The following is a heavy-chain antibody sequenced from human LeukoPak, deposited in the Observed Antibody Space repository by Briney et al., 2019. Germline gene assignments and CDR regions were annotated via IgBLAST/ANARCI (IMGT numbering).Heavy chain of an antibody. J-gene: IGHJ6*04. CDR2: TYYRSKWYN. D-gene: IGHD6-19*01. CDR3: ARISVAVAGDLGYYYGMDV. V-gene: IGHV6-1*01. CDR1: GDSVSSNSAA. Sequence: SQTLSLTCAISGDSVSSNSAAWNWIRQSPSRRLEWLGRTYYRSKWYNDYAVSVKSRITINPDTSKNQFSLQLNSVTPEDTAVYYCARISVAVAGDLGYYYGMDVWGKGTTVTVSS.